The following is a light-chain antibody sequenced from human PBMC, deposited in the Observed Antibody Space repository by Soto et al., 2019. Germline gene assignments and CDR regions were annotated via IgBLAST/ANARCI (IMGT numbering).Light chain of an antibody. V-gene: IGKV3-20*01. J-gene: IGKJ1*01. CDR3: QQWASSPRT. CDR2: GAF. CDR1: QYITNSQ. Sequence: EIVLTQSPGTLSLSPGERATLFCRATQYITNSQLAWYQQKPGQAPRLLIFGAFNRATGIPDMFSGSGSGTDFTLTITRLEPEDFAVYYCQQWASSPRTFGRGTTVEIK.